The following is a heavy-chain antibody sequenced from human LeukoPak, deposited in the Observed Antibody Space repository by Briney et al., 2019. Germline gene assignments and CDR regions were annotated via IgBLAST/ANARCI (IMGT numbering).Heavy chain of an antibody. V-gene: IGHV3-30*04. CDR2: ISYDGSNK. Sequence: PGRSLRLSCAASGFTFSSYAMHWVRQAPGKGLEGVAVISYDGSNKYYADSVKGRFTISRDNSKNTLYLQMNSLRAEDTAVYYCASGGAGKGPFFDYWGQGTLVTVSS. CDR3: ASGGAGKGPFFDY. D-gene: IGHD3-16*01. J-gene: IGHJ4*02. CDR1: GFTFSSYA.